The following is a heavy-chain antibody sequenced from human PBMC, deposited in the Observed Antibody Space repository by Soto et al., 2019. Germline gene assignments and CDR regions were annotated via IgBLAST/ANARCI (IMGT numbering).Heavy chain of an antibody. D-gene: IGHD3-10*01. Sequence: SGPTLVNPTPTLTLTCTFSGFSLSTSGMCVSWIRQPPGEALEWLAGIDWDDEKYYSTSLKTRLTIFNDTSKNQVVLILTNTDTDDTATYYCARTVGRAGHYGSYYDYRMDVGCQGATVPVFS. CDR1: GFSLSTSGMC. J-gene: IGHJ6*02. V-gene: IGHV2-70*11. CDR3: ARTVGRAGHYGSYYDYRMDV. CDR2: IDWDDEK.